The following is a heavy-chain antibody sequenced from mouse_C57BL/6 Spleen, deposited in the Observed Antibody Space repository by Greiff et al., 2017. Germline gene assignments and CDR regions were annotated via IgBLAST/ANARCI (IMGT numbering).Heavy chain of an antibody. V-gene: IGHV1-55*01. J-gene: IGHJ4*01. Sequence: VQLQQPGAELVKPGASVKMSCKASGYTFTSYWITWVKQRPGQGLEWIGDIYPGSGSTNYNEKFKSKATLTVDKSYSTAYMQLSSLTSEDSAVYYCARGHYSNDGAMDYWGQGTSVTVSS. CDR2: IYPGSGST. CDR3: ARGHYSNDGAMDY. CDR1: GYTFTSYW. D-gene: IGHD2-12*01.